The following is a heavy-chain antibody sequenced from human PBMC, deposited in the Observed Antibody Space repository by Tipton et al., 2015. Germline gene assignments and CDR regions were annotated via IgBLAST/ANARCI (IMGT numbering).Heavy chain of an antibody. J-gene: IGHJ4*02. CDR3: ACQDYDSLTRDYQTVDY. CDR1: AYSISSGYY. CDR2: IYHSGST. V-gene: IGHV4-38-2*01. Sequence: TLSLTCAVSAYSISSGYYWGWIRQPPGKGLEWIGSIYHSGSTYYNSSLKSRVTISVDTSKNQFSLKLSSVTAADTAVYYCACQDYDSLTRDYQTVDYWGQGTLVTVSS. D-gene: IGHD3-9*01.